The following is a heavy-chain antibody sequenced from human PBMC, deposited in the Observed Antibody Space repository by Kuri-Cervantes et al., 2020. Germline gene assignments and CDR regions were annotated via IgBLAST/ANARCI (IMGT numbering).Heavy chain of an antibody. D-gene: IGHD3-22*01. V-gene: IGHV1-69*13. Sequence: SVKVSCKASGGTFSSYAIRWVRQAPGQGLEWMGGIIPIFGTANYAQKFQGRVTITADESTGTAYMELSSLRSEDTAVYYCAREGDYYDSSGPSRGWFDPWGQGTLVTVSS. CDR1: GGTFSSYA. J-gene: IGHJ5*02. CDR3: AREGDYYDSSGPSRGWFDP. CDR2: IIPIFGTA.